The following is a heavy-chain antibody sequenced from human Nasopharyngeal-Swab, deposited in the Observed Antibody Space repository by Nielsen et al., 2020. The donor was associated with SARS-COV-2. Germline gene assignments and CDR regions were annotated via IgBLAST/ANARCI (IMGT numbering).Heavy chain of an antibody. D-gene: IGHD6-19*01. CDR3: AHFQYSSGWRLTTSWFDP. V-gene: IGHV2-5*02. CDR2: IYWDDDK. Sequence: SGPTLVKPTQTLTLTCTFSGFSLSTSGVGVGWIRQPPGKALEWLALIYWDDDKRYSPSLKSRLTITKDTSKNQVVLTMTNMDPVDTATYYCAHFQYSSGWRLTTSWFDPWGQGTLVTVSS. J-gene: IGHJ5*02. CDR1: GFSLSTSGVG.